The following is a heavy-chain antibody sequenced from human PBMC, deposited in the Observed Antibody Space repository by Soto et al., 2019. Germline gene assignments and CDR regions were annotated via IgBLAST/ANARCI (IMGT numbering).Heavy chain of an antibody. Sequence: GGSLRLSCAVSGFSLSSYWMHWVRQAPGKGLVWVSRIQSDGSSTNYADSVKGRFTISRDNAKNTLYLQMDSLRVEDTAVYYCAREKAVAGTIFDYWGQGA. CDR3: AREKAVAGTIFDY. J-gene: IGHJ4*02. CDR1: GFSLSSYW. V-gene: IGHV3-74*01. D-gene: IGHD6-19*01. CDR2: IQSDGSST.